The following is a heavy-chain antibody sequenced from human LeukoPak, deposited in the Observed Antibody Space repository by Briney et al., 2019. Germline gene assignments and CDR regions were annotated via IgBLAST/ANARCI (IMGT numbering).Heavy chain of an antibody. CDR1: GFTFSSYA. Sequence: GGSLRLSCSASGFTFSSYAIYWVRQAPGKGLEYVSAISSDGGTTYYADSVKGRFTISRDNSKNTLYLQMSSLRAEDTAVYYCARDGRRGYDMDVWGQGTTVTVSS. CDR3: ARDGRRGYDMDV. D-gene: IGHD3-10*01. CDR2: ISSDGGTT. J-gene: IGHJ6*02. V-gene: IGHV3-64D*09.